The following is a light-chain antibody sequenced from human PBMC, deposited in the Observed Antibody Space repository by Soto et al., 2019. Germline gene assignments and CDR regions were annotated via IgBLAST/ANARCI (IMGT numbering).Light chain of an antibody. CDR2: DAS. CDR1: QSVDSN. CDR3: QQYGSSPPGLT. Sequence: EIVMTQSPVTLSVSPGERATLSCRASQSVDSNLAWYQQKPGQAPRLLIYDASTRATGVPARISGSGSGTEFTLTISSLQSEDFAVYYCQQYGSSPPGLTFGGGTKVDIK. J-gene: IGKJ4*01. V-gene: IGKV3-15*01.